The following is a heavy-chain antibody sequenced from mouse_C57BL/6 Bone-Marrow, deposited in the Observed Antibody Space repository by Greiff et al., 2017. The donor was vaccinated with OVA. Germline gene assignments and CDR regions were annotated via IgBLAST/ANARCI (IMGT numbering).Heavy chain of an antibody. J-gene: IGHJ1*03. D-gene: IGHD2-1*01. V-gene: IGHV7-1*01. CDR1: GFTFSDFY. CDR3: ARDNGNYGYFDV. CDR2: SRNKANDYTT. Sequence: EVKLVESGGGLVQSGRSLRLSCATSGFTFSDFYMEWVRQAPGKGLEWIAASRNKANDYTTEYSASVKGRFIVSRDTSQSILYLQMNALRAEDTAIYYCARDNGNYGYFDVWGTGTTVTVSS.